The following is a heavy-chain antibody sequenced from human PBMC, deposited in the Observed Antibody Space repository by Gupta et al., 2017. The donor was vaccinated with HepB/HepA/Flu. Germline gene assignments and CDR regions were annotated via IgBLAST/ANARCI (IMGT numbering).Heavy chain of an antibody. CDR3: VRGRSVDVGHYYYYMDA. Sequence: EGQLVESGGGLVKPGGSLRLSCVASGFPFKSYGMNWVRQAPGKGLEWVSTLSGDGADIFYADSVKGRFTISRDNAKNSLYLEMRGLGAGDSAVYYCVRGRSVDVGHYYYYMDAWGKGTPVIVSS. V-gene: IGHV3-21*01. CDR2: LSGDGADI. CDR1: GFPFKSYG. D-gene: IGHD5/OR15-5a*01. J-gene: IGHJ6*03.